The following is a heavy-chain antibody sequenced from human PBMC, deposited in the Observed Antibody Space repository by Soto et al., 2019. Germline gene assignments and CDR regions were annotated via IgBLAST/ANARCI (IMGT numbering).Heavy chain of an antibody. CDR1: GFNFNSHG. CDR3: ARDGQGVSFSYYFEY. D-gene: IGHD2-8*01. V-gene: IGHV3-33*01. CDR2: IWYDGSKK. Sequence: QVQLVESGGGVVQPGRSRRLSCAASGFNFNSHGMHWVRQAPGKGLEWVAIIWYDGSKKYYADSVKGRFTISRDNSKNTLYLQMNSLRAEDTAVYYCARDGQGVSFSYYFEYWGQGTLVTVSS. J-gene: IGHJ4*02.